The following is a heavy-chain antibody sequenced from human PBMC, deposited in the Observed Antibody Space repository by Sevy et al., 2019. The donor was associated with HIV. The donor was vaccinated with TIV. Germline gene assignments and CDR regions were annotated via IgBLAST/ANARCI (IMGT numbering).Heavy chain of an antibody. V-gene: IGHV3-23*01. CDR1: GFTFSSYA. D-gene: IGHD6-13*01. CDR3: AKDRVAAAGNTGRPLTVFDY. CDR2: ISGSCGST. J-gene: IGHJ4*02. Sequence: GGSLRLSCAASGFTFSSYAMSWVRQAPGKGLEWVSAISGSCGSTYYADSVKGRFTISRDNSKNTLYLQMNSLRAEDTAVYYCAKDRVAAAGNTGRPLTVFDYWGQGTLVTVSS.